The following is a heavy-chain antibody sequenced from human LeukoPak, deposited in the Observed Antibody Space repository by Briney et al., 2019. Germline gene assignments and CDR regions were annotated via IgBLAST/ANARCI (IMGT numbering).Heavy chain of an antibody. J-gene: IGHJ4*02. CDR2: FYSGST. V-gene: IGHV4-4*07. CDR1: GGSISNYY. CDR3: ARDSRIMGAPGAFDY. Sequence: PSETLSLTCTVSGGSISNYYWSWIRQPAGKGLEWIGRFYSGSTNYNPSLKSRVTMSVDTSKNQLSLKLSSVTAADTAVYYCARDSRIMGAPGAFDYWGQGTLVTVSS. D-gene: IGHD1-26*01.